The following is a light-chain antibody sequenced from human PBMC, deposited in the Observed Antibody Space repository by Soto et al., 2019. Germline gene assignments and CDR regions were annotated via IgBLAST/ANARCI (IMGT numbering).Light chain of an antibody. Sequence: QSALTQPASVSGSPGQSITICCTGTSSDVGSYNLVSWYQQHPGKAPKLMIYEGSKRPSGVSNRFSGSKSGNRASLTISGLQAEDEADYYCCSYAGSSTYVVFGGGTKLTVL. V-gene: IGLV2-23*01. CDR2: EGS. J-gene: IGLJ2*01. CDR1: SSDVGSYNL. CDR3: CSYAGSSTYVV.